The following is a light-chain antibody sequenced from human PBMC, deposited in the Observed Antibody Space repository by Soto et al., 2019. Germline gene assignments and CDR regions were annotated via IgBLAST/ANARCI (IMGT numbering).Light chain of an antibody. J-gene: IGLJ2*01. CDR2: GNN. Sequence: QSVLTQPPSVSGAPGQRVTISCTGSSSNIGAGYDVHWYQQIPQTAPKLLIYGNNNRPSGVPDRFSGSKSGTSASLAITGLQAEDEADYYCQSYDTSRSVVFGGGTQLTVL. CDR3: QSYDTSRSVV. V-gene: IGLV1-40*01. CDR1: SSNIGAGYD.